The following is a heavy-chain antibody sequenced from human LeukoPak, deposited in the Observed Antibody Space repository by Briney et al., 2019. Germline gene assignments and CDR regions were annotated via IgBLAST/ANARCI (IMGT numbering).Heavy chain of an antibody. V-gene: IGHV4-59*01. CDR1: GGSISSYY. CDR3: ARGLGIAAAGTRFDY. J-gene: IGHJ4*02. CDR2: IYYSGST. D-gene: IGHD6-13*01. Sequence: SETLSLTCTVSGGSISSYYWSWIRQPPGKGLEWIGYIYYSGSTNYNPSLKSRVTISVDTSKNQFSLKLSSVTAADTAVYYCARGLGIAAAGTRFDYWGQGTLVTVSS.